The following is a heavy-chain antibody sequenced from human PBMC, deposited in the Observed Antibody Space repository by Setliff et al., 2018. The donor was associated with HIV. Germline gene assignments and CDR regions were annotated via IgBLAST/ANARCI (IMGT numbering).Heavy chain of an antibody. D-gene: IGHD3-10*01. V-gene: IGHV3-7*01. CDR3: ARKLRPGHGMDV. CDR2: INQDGSEE. Sequence: GGSMRLSCVASEFRFSNYWMAWVRRAPGKGLEWVGNINQDGSEENYVDSVKGRFTISRDNAKKSLYLQMNSLRGEDTAVYYCARKLRPGHGMDVWGQGTTVTVSS. J-gene: IGHJ6*02. CDR1: EFRFSNYW.